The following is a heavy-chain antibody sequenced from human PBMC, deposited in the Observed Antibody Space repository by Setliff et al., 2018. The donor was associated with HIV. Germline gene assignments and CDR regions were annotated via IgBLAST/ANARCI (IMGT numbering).Heavy chain of an antibody. J-gene: IGHJ6*02. D-gene: IGHD4-4*01. Sequence: ASVKVSCKASGGTFSSYAINWVRQATGQGLEWMGWMNPNSGNTGYAQKFQGRLTMTRNTSISTVNMELSSPRSEDTAVYFCARVGRLHYLTPFYYYGMDVWGQGTTVTVSS. CDR3: ARVGRLHYLTPFYYYGMDV. V-gene: IGHV1-8*02. CDR1: GGTFSSYA. CDR2: MNPNSGNT.